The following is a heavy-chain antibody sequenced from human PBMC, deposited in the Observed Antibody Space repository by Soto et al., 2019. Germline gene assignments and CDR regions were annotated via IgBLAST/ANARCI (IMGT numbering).Heavy chain of an antibody. J-gene: IGHJ4*02. CDR1: GYTFTSYD. Sequence: XSVKGSCKASGYTFTSYDINWVRQATGQGLEWMGWMNPNSGNTGYAQKFQGRVTMTRNTSISTAYMELSSLRSEDTAVYYCARGPRSGGSYYFDYWGQGTLVTVSS. CDR2: MNPNSGNT. V-gene: IGHV1-8*01. CDR3: ARGPRSGGSYYFDY. D-gene: IGHD1-26*01.